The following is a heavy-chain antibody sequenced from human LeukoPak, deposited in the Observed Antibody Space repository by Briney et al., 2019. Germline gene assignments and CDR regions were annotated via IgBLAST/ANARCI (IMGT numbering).Heavy chain of an antibody. J-gene: IGHJ4*02. CDR1: GGTFSSYA. CDR2: IIPIFGTA. V-gene: IGHV1-69*13. D-gene: IGHD5-12*01. Sequence: GASVKVSCKASGGTFSSYAISWVRQAPGQGLEWMGGIIPIFGTANYAQKFQGRVTITADESTSTAYMELSSLRSEDTAVYYRARESLATIPYFDYWGQGTLVTVSS. CDR3: ARESLATIPYFDY.